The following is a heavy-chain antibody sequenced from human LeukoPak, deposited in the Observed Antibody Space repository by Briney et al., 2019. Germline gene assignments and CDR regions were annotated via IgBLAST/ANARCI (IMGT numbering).Heavy chain of an antibody. CDR1: GFTFSSYA. D-gene: IGHD2-21*02. Sequence: GGSLGLSCAASGFTFSSYAMSWVRQAPGKGLEWVSAISGSGGSTYYADSVKGRFTISRDNSKNTLYLQMNSLRAEDTAVYYCAKVHVFCGGDCPSYYYYGMDVWGQGTTVTVSS. CDR3: AKVHVFCGGDCPSYYYYGMDV. V-gene: IGHV3-23*01. J-gene: IGHJ6*02. CDR2: ISGSGGST.